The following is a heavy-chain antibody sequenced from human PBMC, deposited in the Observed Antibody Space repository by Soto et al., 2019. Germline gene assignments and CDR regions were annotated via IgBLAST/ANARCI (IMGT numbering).Heavy chain of an antibody. CDR1: GFTFSSYA. CDR3: ARVRGLGYSYGSDY. V-gene: IGHV3-30-3*01. CDR2: ISYDGSNK. Sequence: QVQLVESGGGVVQPGRSLRLSCAASGFTFSSYAMHWVRQAPGKGLEWVAVISYDGSNKYYADSVKGRFTISRDNSKNTLYLQMNSLRAEDTAVYYCARVRGLGYSYGSDYWGQGTLVTVSS. J-gene: IGHJ4*02. D-gene: IGHD5-18*01.